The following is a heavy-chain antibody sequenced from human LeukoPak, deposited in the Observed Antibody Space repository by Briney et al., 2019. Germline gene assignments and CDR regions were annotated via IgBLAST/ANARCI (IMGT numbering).Heavy chain of an antibody. CDR3: VRVSPWGLRLGELSWDFDY. D-gene: IGHD3-16*02. V-gene: IGHV4-61*05. Sequence: SETLSLTCTVSGGSISSSSYYWGWIRQPPGKGLEWIGYIYYSGSTNYNPSLKSRVTISVDTSKNQFSLKLSSVTAADTAVYYCVRVSPWGLRLGELSWDFDYWGQGTLVTVSS. CDR1: GGSISSSSYY. J-gene: IGHJ4*02. CDR2: IYYSGST.